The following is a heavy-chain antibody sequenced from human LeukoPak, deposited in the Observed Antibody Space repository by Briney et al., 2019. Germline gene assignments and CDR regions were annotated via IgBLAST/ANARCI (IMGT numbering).Heavy chain of an antibody. CDR3: ARRGYHDSSGYDY. CDR2: IKQDGSEK. J-gene: IGHJ4*02. Sequence: GGSLRLSCAASGFTFSSYWMSWVRQAPGKGLEWVANIKQDGSEKYYVDSVKGRFTISRDNAKNSVFLQMNNLRAEDTAIYYCARRGYHDSSGYDYWGQGTPVTVSS. V-gene: IGHV3-7*01. D-gene: IGHD3-22*01. CDR1: GFTFSSYW.